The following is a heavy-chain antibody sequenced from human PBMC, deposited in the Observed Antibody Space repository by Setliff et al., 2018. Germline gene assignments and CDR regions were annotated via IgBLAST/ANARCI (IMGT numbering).Heavy chain of an antibody. J-gene: IGHJ4*02. Sequence: ETLSLTCTVSGGSISSYYWSWIRQPAGKGLEWIGRIYTSGSTNYNPSLKSRVTISMDTSKNQFSLKVSSVTAADTAVYYCARGGGYSTNDYWGQGTLVTVSS. D-gene: IGHD5-18*01. CDR2: IYTSGST. CDR1: GGSISSYY. V-gene: IGHV4-4*07. CDR3: ARGGGYSTNDY.